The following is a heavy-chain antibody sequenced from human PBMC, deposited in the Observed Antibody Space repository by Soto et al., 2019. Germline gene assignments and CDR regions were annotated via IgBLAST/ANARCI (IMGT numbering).Heavy chain of an antibody. D-gene: IGHD3-22*01. CDR1: GYIFTNHY. V-gene: IGHV1-46*01. J-gene: IGHJ4*02. Sequence: QVQLVQSGAEVKKPGASVKVSCKASGYIFTNHYIHWVRQAPGQGLELMGIINPSGGSTNYLQKFQGRITMTRDTSTSTVYMELSSLRSEDTAVYFCARADYYDSSGFYYDCWGQGTLVTVSS. CDR3: ARADYYDSSGFYYDC. CDR2: INPSGGST.